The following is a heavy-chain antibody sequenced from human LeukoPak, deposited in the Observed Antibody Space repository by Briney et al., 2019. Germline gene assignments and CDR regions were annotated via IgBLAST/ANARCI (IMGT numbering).Heavy chain of an antibody. D-gene: IGHD6-6*01. V-gene: IGHV1-69*04. CDR1: GGTFSSYA. J-gene: IGHJ4*02. CDR2: IIPILGIA. CDR3: ARGTRYSSSPALDY. Sequence: GASVKVSCKASGGTFSSYAISWVRQAPGQGLEWMGRIIPILGIANYAQKFQGRVTITADKSTSTAYMELSSLRSEDTAVYYCARGTRYSSSPALDYWGQGTLVTVSS.